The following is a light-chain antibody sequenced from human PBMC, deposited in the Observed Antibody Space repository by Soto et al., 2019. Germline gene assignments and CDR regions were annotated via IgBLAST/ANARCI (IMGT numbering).Light chain of an antibody. CDR2: DVS. J-gene: IGLJ2*01. Sequence: QSALAQPASVSGSPGQSITISCTGTSSDIGAFNYVSWYQQHPGDAPKLLIFDVSDRPSGISVRFSASKSGNTASLTVSGLQTEDEAHYFCSSYAANNTVLFGGGTKLTVL. CDR3: SSYAANNTVL. CDR1: SSDIGAFNY. V-gene: IGLV2-14*03.